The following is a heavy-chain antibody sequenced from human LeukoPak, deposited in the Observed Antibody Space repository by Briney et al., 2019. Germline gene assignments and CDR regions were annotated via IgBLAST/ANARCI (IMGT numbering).Heavy chain of an antibody. CDR2: INPNSGGT. Sequence: ASVKVSCKASGYTFTGYYMHWVRQAPGQGLEWMGWINPNSGGTNYAQKFQGRVTMTRDTSISTAYMELSRLRSDDTAVYYCARYCSSTSCSQGAFDIWGQGTMVTVSS. CDR3: ARYCSSTSCSQGAFDI. J-gene: IGHJ3*02. CDR1: GYTFTGYY. V-gene: IGHV1-2*02. D-gene: IGHD2-2*01.